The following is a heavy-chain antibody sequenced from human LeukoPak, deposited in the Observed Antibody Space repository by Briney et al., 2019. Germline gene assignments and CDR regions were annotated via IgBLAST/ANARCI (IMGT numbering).Heavy chain of an antibody. V-gene: IGHV3-30*02. J-gene: IGHJ4*02. Sequence: PGGSLRLSCAASRFTFSTYAMSWVRQAPGKGLEWVAFIRYDGSNKYYADSVKGRFTISRDNSKNTLYLQMNSLRAEDTAVYYCAKDRGWLQLRGIDYWGQGTLVTVSS. D-gene: IGHD5-24*01. CDR2: IRYDGSNK. CDR3: AKDRGWLQLRGIDY. CDR1: RFTFSTYA.